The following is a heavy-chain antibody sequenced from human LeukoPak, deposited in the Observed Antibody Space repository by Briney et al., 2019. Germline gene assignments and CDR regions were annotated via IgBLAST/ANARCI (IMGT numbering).Heavy chain of an antibody. D-gene: IGHD6-6*01. J-gene: IGHJ4*02. CDR1: GDSVSSNSAA. CDR2: TYYRSKWYN. Sequence: SQTLSLTCAISGDSVSSNSAAWNWVRQSPSRGLEWLGRTYYRSKWYNDYAVSVKSRITINPDTSKNQFSLQLNSVTPEDTAVYYCAREDFRVAARPPFDYWGQGTLVTVSS. CDR3: AREDFRVAARPPFDY. V-gene: IGHV6-1*01.